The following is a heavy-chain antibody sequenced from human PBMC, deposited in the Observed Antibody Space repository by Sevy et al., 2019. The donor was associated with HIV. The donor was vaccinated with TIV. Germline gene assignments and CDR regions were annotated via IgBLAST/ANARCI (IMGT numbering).Heavy chain of an antibody. D-gene: IGHD2-2*01. J-gene: IGHJ6*02. CDR1: GYTFTTYG. V-gene: IGHV1-18*01. CDR2: ISTYNTMR. CDR3: ARDTASYCSSTSCYGETGDYYYYGMDV. Sequence: ASVKVSCKASGYTFTTYGITWVRQAPGQGLEWMGWISTYNTMRNSAQKLQDRVTMTTDTSTSTAYMELRSLTSDDTAVYYCARDTASYCSSTSCYGETGDYYYYGMDVWGQGTTVTVSS.